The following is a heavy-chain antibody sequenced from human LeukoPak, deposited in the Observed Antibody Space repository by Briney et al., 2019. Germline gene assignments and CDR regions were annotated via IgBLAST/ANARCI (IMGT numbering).Heavy chain of an antibody. CDR2: MNPNSGNT. D-gene: IGHD6-19*01. Sequence: ASVKVSCKASGYTFTSYYMHWVRQATGQGLEWMGWMNPNSGNTGYAQKFQGRVTMTGNTSISTAYMELSSLRSEDTAVYYCARVGAVAGRRYYYYYMDVWGKGTTVTISS. CDR3: ARVGAVAGRRYYYYYMDV. J-gene: IGHJ6*03. CDR1: GYTFTSYY. V-gene: IGHV1-8*02.